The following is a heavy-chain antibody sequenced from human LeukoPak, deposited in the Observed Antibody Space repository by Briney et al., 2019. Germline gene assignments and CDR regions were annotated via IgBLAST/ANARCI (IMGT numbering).Heavy chain of an antibody. Sequence: GESLRLSCAASGFTFSSYAMSWVRQAPGKGLQWVSAISSSGANTYYADSVKGRFTISRDNSKNTLYLQMDSLRDEDRAVYYCANGGNSLGYFDYWGWGILVTVSS. CDR2: ISSSGANT. J-gene: IGHJ4*02. V-gene: IGHV3-23*01. CDR3: ANGGNSLGYFDY. D-gene: IGHD4-23*01. CDR1: GFTFSSYA.